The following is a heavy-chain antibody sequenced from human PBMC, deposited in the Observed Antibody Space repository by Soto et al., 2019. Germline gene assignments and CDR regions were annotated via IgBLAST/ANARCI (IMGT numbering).Heavy chain of an antibody. CDR3: GRDGDQWDQRYLDY. V-gene: IGHV1-18*01. CDR1: GNFCSKYG. D-gene: IGHD1-26*01. J-gene: IGHJ4*02. Sequence: QVQLVQSGAEVKKPGASVKVSCKTPGNFCSKYGISWVRQAPGQGLEWMGWINGNTGSTNYAQKFRGRVTMTTDTSTGMVYMELSSLTSDDTAIYYYGRDGDQWDQRYLDYWGQGTLVSV. CDR2: INGNTGST.